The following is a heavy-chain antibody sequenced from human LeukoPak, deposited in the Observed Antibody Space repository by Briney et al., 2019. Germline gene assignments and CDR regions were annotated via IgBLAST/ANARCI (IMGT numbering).Heavy chain of an antibody. CDR1: EFTFSSYE. D-gene: IGHD6-19*01. J-gene: IGHJ4*02. Sequence: GGSLRLSCAAFEFTFSSYEMTGVRQAPGKGLEWVSYISNSGNTKYFADSVKGRFTISRDNAENSLYLQMNSLRAEDTAVYYCARDQGLLVVAGRFGYWGQGTLVTVSS. CDR2: ISNSGNTK. V-gene: IGHV3-48*03. CDR3: ARDQGLLVVAGRFGY.